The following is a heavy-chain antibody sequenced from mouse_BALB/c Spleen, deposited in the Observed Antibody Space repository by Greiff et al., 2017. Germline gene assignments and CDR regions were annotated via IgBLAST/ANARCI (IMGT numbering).Heavy chain of an antibody. CDR2: IDPETGGT. D-gene: IGHD2-14*01. V-gene: IGHV1-15*01. Sequence: VQLHQSGAELVRPGASVTLSCKASGYTFTDYEMHWVKQTPVHGLEWIGAIDPETGGTAYNQKFKGKATLTADKSSSTAYMELRSLTSEDSAVYYCTRNRYSFAYWGQGTLVTVSA. CDR1: GYTFTDYE. CDR3: TRNRYSFAY. J-gene: IGHJ3*01.